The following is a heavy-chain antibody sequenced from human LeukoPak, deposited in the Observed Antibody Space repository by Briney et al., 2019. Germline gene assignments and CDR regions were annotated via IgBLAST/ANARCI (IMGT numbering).Heavy chain of an antibody. V-gene: IGHV3-72*01. D-gene: IGHD3-10*01. CDR2: TRNKAKSYTT. Sequence: LSLTCAVYGGSFSGYYWSWIRQPPGKGLEWVGRTRNKAKSYTTEYAASVKGRFTISRDDSKSSLYLQMNSLRTEDTAVYYCVRGNRGFDYWGLGALVTVSS. J-gene: IGHJ4*02. CDR3: VRGNRGFDY. CDR1: GGSFSGYY.